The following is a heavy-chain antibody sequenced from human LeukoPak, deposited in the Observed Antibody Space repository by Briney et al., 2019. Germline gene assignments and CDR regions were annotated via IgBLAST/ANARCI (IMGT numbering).Heavy chain of an antibody. CDR2: ISSSGIDM. Sequence: GGPLRLSCEASGFSFSYYNFNWVRQAPGKGLEWVSSISSSGIDMYYADSLKGRFTISRDNAKNSLYLHMSSLRVEDTAVYYCARDRSHDDAFDLWGQGTMVTVSS. CDR3: ARDRSHDDAFDL. J-gene: IGHJ3*01. CDR1: GFSFSYYN. V-gene: IGHV3-21*01. D-gene: IGHD3-16*01.